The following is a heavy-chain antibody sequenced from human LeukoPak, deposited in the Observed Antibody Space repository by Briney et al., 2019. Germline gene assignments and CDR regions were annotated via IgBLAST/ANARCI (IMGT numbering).Heavy chain of an antibody. V-gene: IGHV1-69*06. Sequence: SVKVSCKASGGTFSSYVISWVRQAPGQGLEWMGGIIPIFGTANYAQKFQGRVTITADKSTSTAYMELSSLRSEDTAVYYCAGSSSSWYNWFDPWGQGTLVTVSS. CDR1: GGTFSSYV. J-gene: IGHJ5*02. CDR2: IIPIFGTA. CDR3: AGSSSSWYNWFDP. D-gene: IGHD6-13*01.